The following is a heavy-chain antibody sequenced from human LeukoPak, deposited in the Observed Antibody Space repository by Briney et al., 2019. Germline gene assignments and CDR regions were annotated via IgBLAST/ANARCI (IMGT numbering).Heavy chain of an antibody. D-gene: IGHD3-22*01. CDR3: ARLDYYDSSGYYYREYYFDY. CDR1: GDSISSSSYY. CDR2: IYYSGST. Sequence: SETLSLTCTVSGDSISSSSYYWGWIRQPPGKGLEWIGSIYYSGSTYYNPSLKSRVTMSVDTSKNQFSLKLSSVTAADTAVYYCARLDYYDSSGYYYREYYFDYWGQGTLVTVSS. V-gene: IGHV4-39*07. J-gene: IGHJ4*02.